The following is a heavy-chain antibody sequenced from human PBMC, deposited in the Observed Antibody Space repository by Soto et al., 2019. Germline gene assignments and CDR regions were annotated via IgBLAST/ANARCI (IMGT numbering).Heavy chain of an antibody. V-gene: IGHV1-18*01. CDR1: GYPFTHYG. J-gene: IGHJ6*02. Sequence: ASVKVSCKSSGYPFTHYGITWIRQAPGQGLEWMGWISPFNGNTNYGQTLQGRVTLTTDTSTSTVFMELRSLTSDDTAVYYCATDQSLDRTYYYGLDVWGQGTTVTVSS. CDR2: ISPFNGNT. D-gene: IGHD3-16*01. CDR3: ATDQSLDRTYYYGLDV.